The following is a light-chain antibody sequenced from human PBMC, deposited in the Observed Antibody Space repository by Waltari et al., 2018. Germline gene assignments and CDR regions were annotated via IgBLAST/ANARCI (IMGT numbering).Light chain of an antibody. CDR3: QQTSRIPLT. CDR2: HAS. Sequence: DIQMTQSPASLSASVGDRVAITCRASQTIKSDLNWYQQKSGKAPNLLIYHASTLQDGVPSKFSGSGSGTHFTLTINNLQPEDIATYFCQQTSRIPLTFGGGTKVEV. V-gene: IGKV1-39*01. CDR1: QTIKSD. J-gene: IGKJ4*01.